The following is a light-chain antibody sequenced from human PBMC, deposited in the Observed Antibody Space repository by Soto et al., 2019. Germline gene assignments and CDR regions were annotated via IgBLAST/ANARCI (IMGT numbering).Light chain of an antibody. CDR2: EGS. CDR1: SSDVGSYNL. Sequence: QSALTQPASVSGSPGQSITISCTGTSSDVGSYNLVSWYQQHPGKAPKLMIYEGSKRPSGVSNRFSGSKSGNTASLTISGLQAEDEADYYCCSYAGSNTFLVFGGGTKLTVL. V-gene: IGLV2-23*01. CDR3: CSYAGSNTFLV. J-gene: IGLJ2*01.